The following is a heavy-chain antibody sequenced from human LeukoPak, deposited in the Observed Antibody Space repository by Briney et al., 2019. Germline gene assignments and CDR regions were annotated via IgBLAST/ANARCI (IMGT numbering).Heavy chain of an antibody. Sequence: SETLSLTCAVSGDSISGYYWSWIRQPAGKGLEWIGRIYTSGSTNYNPSLKSRVTISVDKSKNQFSLKLSSVTAADTAVYYCARDRTTVTTYYSYSYMDVWGKGTTVTVSS. CDR1: GDSISGYY. V-gene: IGHV4-4*07. J-gene: IGHJ6*03. CDR3: ARDRTTVTTYYSYSYMDV. CDR2: IYTSGST. D-gene: IGHD4-17*01.